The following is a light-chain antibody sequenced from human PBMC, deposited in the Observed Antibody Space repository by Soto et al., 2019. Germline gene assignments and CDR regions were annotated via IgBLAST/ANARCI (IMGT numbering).Light chain of an antibody. CDR3: CSHAGSSTLVV. CDR1: SSDVGSYNL. CDR2: EGS. J-gene: IGLJ2*01. Sequence: QPVLTQPASVSGSPGQSITISCTGTSSDVGSYNLVSWYQQHPGKAPKLMIYEGSKRPSGVSNRFSGSKSGNTASLTISGLQAEDEADYYCCSHAGSSTLVVFGGGTKLTVL. V-gene: IGLV2-23*01.